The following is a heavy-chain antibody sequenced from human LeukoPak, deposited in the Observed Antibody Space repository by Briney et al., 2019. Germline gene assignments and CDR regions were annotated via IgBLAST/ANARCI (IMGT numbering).Heavy chain of an antibody. CDR2: ISSSGSTI. V-gene: IGHV3-11*04. D-gene: IGHD6-6*01. CDR3: AREARYSSSEADY. CDR1: GFTFSNAW. Sequence: GGSLRLSCAASGFTFSNAWMSWIRQAPGKGREWVSYISSSGSTIYYADSVKGRFTISRDNAKNSLYLQMNSLRAEDTAVYYCAREARYSSSEADYWGQGTLVTVSS. J-gene: IGHJ4*02.